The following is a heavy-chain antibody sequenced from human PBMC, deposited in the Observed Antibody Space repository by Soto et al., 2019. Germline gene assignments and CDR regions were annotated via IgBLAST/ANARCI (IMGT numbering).Heavy chain of an antibody. D-gene: IGHD1-26*01. J-gene: IGHJ3*02. Sequence: QITLKESGPTLVKPTQTLTLTCTFSGFSLSTSGVGVGWIRQPPGKALEWLALIYWDDDKRYSPSLKSRLTINKDTSKNQVVLTMTNMDPVDTATYYCAHRPSGSSRGDAFDIWGQGTMVTVSS. V-gene: IGHV2-5*02. CDR3: AHRPSGSSRGDAFDI. CDR1: GFSLSTSGVG. CDR2: IYWDDDK.